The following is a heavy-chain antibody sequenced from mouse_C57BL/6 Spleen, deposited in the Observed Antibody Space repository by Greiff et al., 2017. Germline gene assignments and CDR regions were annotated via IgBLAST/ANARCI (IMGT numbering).Heavy chain of an antibody. CDR1: GYTFTNYW. V-gene: IGHV1-63*01. Sequence: VKLMESGAELVRPGTSVKMSCKASGYTFTNYWIGWAKQRPGHGLEWIGDIYPGGGYTNYNEKFKGKATLTADKSSSTAYMQFSSLTSEDSAIYYCARTGMYGDWYFDVWGTGTTVTVSS. J-gene: IGHJ1*03. D-gene: IGHD1-1*01. CDR3: ARTGMYGDWYFDV. CDR2: IYPGGGYT.